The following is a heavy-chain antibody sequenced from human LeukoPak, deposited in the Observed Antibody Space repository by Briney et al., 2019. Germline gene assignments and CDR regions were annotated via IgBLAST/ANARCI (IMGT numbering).Heavy chain of an antibody. CDR1: GGSFSGYY. Sequence: PSETLSLTCAVYGGSFSGYYWSWIRQPPGKGLEWIGEINHSGSTNYNPSLKSRVTISADTSKNQFSLNLTSVTAADTAVYYCARASVLLSADYWGQGALVTVSS. J-gene: IGHJ4*02. V-gene: IGHV4-34*01. CDR3: ARASVLLSADY. D-gene: IGHD3-16*01. CDR2: INHSGST.